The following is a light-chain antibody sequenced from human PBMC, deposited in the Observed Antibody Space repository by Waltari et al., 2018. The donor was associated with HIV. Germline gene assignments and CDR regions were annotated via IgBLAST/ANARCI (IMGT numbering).Light chain of an antibody. V-gene: IGLV6-57*03. CDR1: SGSIASNY. CDR2: EDN. CDR3: QSYDSSNVV. Sequence: NFMLTQPHSVSESPGKTVTISCTRSSGSIASNYVQWYQRRPGSAPTTVISEDNQRPSGVPDRFSGSIDTSSNSASLSISGLKTEDEADYYCQSYDSSNVVFGGGTKLTVL. J-gene: IGLJ2*01.